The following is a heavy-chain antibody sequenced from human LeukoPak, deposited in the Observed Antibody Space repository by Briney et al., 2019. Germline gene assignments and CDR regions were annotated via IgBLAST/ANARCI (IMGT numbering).Heavy chain of an antibody. V-gene: IGHV1-2*02. CDR3: ARGSYSDGNGDDSFDP. J-gene: IGHJ5*02. CDR2: INPNSGGT. Sequence: ASVKVSCKASGHTFTAYYIHWVRQAPGQGLEWMGWINPNSGGTNYAQKFEGRVTMTRDTSTSTACMELSSLRSDDTAVYYCARGSYSDGNGDDSFDPWGQGTRVTVSS. D-gene: IGHD2-21*02. CDR1: GHTFTAYY.